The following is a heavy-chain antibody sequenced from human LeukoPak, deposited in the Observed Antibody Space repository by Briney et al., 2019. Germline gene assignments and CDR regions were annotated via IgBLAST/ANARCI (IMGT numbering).Heavy chain of an antibody. Sequence: TGGSLRLSCAASGFTLSDYPMTWVRQAPGKGLQWVSLFDRGSLDTYYADSVRGRFTVSRDSDKNTLYLQMNSLRAEDTAVYYCARRGYESSGPKYYFDHWGQGILVTVSS. J-gene: IGHJ4*02. CDR2: FDRGSLDT. V-gene: IGHV3-23*01. CDR1: GFTLSDYP. CDR3: ARRGYESSGPKYYFDH. D-gene: IGHD3-22*01.